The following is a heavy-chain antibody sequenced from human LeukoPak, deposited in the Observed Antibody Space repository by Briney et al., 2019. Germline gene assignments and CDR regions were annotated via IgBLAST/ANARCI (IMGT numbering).Heavy chain of an antibody. Sequence: GGSLRLSCAASGFTFSSYSMNWVRQAPGKGLEWVSYISSSSSTIYYADSVKGRFTISRDNAKNSLYLQMNSLRAEDTAVYYCARGLIRSSSSGEIPRGWGQGTLVTVSS. J-gene: IGHJ4*02. CDR3: ARGLIRSSSSGEIPRG. V-gene: IGHV3-48*01. D-gene: IGHD6-6*01. CDR1: GFTFSSYS. CDR2: ISSSSSTI.